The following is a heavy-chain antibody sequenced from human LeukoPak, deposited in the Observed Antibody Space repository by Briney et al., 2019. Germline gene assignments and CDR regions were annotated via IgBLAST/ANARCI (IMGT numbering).Heavy chain of an antibody. CDR1: GGSISSGGYY. D-gene: IGHD3-3*01. V-gene: IGHV4-31*03. Sequence: PSQTLSLTCTVSGGSISSGGYYWSWIHQHPGKSLEWIGYIYYSGSTYYNPSLKSRVTISVHTSKNQFSLKLSSVTAADTAVYYCARAQGRYDFWSGYWSVWFDPWGQGNLVTVSS. CDR3: ARAQGRYDFWSGYWSVWFDP. CDR2: IYYSGST. J-gene: IGHJ5*02.